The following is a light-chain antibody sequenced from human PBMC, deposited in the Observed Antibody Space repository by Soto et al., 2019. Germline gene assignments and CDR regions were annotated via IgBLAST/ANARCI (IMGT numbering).Light chain of an antibody. CDR2: GAS. J-gene: IGKJ2*01. CDR1: QSVSSK. V-gene: IGKV3-15*01. CDR3: QQYNNWPPYT. Sequence: EIVMTQSPATLSVSPGERATLSCRASQSVSSKLAWYQQQPGQAPRVLIYGASTRATGIPARFSGSGSGTEFTLTISTLQSEDFAVYYCQQYNNWPPYTFGQGTKLEIK.